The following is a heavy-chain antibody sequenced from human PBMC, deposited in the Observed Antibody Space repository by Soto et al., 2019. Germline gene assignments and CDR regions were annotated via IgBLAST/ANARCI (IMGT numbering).Heavy chain of an antibody. J-gene: IGHJ4*02. Sequence: PGGSLRLSCADSGFSISDYYMSWIRQAPGKGLEWLSYIGSTRGDTKYADSVKGRFTISRDNAKNSLYLQMDSLTVEDTAVYFCASAPNRYFFDFWGQGTLVTVSS. CDR2: IGSTRGDT. CDR3: ASAPNRYFFDF. CDR1: GFSISDYY. V-gene: IGHV3-11*03. D-gene: IGHD2-8*01.